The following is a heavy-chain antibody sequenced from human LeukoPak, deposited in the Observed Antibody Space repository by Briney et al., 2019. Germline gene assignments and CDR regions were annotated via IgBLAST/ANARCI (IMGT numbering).Heavy chain of an antibody. CDR2: ISSSGSTI. Sequence: GGSLRLSCAASGFTFSDYYMSWIRQAPGKGLEWVSYISSSGSTIYYADSVKGRFTISRDNAKNSLYLQMNSLRAEDMAVYYCARDSMYYYDSSGYYYNCAFDIWGQGTMVTVSS. J-gene: IGHJ3*02. D-gene: IGHD3-22*01. CDR1: GFTFSDYY. CDR3: ARDSMYYYDSSGYYYNCAFDI. V-gene: IGHV3-11*04.